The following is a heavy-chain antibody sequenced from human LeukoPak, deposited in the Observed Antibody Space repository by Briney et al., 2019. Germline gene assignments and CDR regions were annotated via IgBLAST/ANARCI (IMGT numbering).Heavy chain of an antibody. CDR3: ASGFGEWRWNWFDP. CDR1: GGSFSGYY. V-gene: IGHV4-34*01. Sequence: SETLSLTCAVYGGSFSGYYWSWIRQPPGKGLEWIGEINHSGSTNYNPSLRSRVTISVDTSKNQFSLKLSSVTAADTAVYYCASGFGEWRWNWFDPWGQGTLVTVSS. CDR2: INHSGST. J-gene: IGHJ5*02. D-gene: IGHD3-10*01.